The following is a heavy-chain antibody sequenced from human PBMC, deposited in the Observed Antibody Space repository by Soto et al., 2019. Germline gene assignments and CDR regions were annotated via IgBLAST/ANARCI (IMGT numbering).Heavy chain of an antibody. CDR3: AIADGVVTAIPVPYYYYAMDV. Sequence: QVQLLQSGAEVKKPGSSVKVSCKASGGNFTSYTINWVRQAPGQGLEWMGRVIPLLSIRNFAQRFQGRITINADKSTSTAYMELTSLRSEDTAVYYCAIADGVVTAIPVPYYYYAMDVWGQGTTVTVSS. V-gene: IGHV1-69*02. CDR2: VIPLLSIR. J-gene: IGHJ6*02. D-gene: IGHD2-21*02. CDR1: GGNFTSYT.